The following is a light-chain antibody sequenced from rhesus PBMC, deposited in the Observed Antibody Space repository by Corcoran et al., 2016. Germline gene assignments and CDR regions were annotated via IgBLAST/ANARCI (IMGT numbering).Light chain of an antibody. CDR3: QLWHSAVDRVF. Sequence: SYCMAQPPSVSVSPGQTAKITCGGDNIGSKNVQWYQQKPPQAPLLVIHDDSVRPSGIPDRFSGSNSGNTATLTISGVAAGDEADYYGQLWHSAVDRVFFGGGTRLTVL. V-gene: IGLV3-36*02. CDR2: DDS. J-gene: IGLJ3*01. CDR1: NIGSKN.